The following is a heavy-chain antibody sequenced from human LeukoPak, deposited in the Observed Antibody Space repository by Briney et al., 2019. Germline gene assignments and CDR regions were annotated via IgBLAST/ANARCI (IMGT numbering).Heavy chain of an antibody. CDR1: GFTVSSNY. V-gene: IGHV3-53*01. Sequence: GGSLRLSCAASGFTVSSNYMSWVRQAPGKGLEWVSVIYSGGSTDYADSVKGRFTISRDTSKNTLYLQMNSLRAEDTAVYYCARAFAVAIPPGSWGQGTLVTVSS. CDR3: ARAFAVAIPPGS. J-gene: IGHJ5*02. D-gene: IGHD3-3*01. CDR2: IYSGGST.